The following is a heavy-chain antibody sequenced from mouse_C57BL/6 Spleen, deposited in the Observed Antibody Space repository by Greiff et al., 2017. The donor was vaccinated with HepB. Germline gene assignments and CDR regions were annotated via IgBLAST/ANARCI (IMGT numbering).Heavy chain of an antibody. V-gene: IGHV6-3*01. CDR2: IRLKSDNYAT. D-gene: IGHD1-1*01. Sequence: EVKVEESGGGLVQPGGSMKLSCVASGFTFSNYWMNWVRQSPEKGLEWVAQIRLKSDNYATHYAESVKGRFTISRDDSKSSVYLQMNNLRAEDTGIYYCTRYGSSWYFDVWGTGTTVTVSS. J-gene: IGHJ1*03. CDR1: GFTFSNYW. CDR3: TRYGSSWYFDV.